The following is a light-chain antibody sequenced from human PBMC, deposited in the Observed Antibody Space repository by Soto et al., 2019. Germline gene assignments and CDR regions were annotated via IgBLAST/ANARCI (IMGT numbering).Light chain of an antibody. V-gene: IGLV1-44*01. CDR2: SNN. CDR3: AVWDDSLNGPV. Sequence: QSVLTQPPSASGTPGQRVTISCSGSSSNIGSNTVNWYQQLPGTAPKLLIYSNNQRPSGVPDRFSGSKSGTSASLAISGLQSEDAADYYCAVWDDSLNGPVFGGGTKVTVL. CDR1: SSNIGSNT. J-gene: IGLJ3*02.